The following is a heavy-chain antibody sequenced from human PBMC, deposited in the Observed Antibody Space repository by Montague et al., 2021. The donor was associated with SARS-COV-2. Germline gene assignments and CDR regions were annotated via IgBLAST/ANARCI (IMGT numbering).Heavy chain of an antibody. CDR3: ARRVDRGIVGVPPAIDFHL. V-gene: IGHV4-39*01. CDR1: GGSISSRSDY. D-gene: IGHD2-2*02. CDR2: IYYSGST. J-gene: IGHJ1*01. Sequence: SETLSLTCTVSGGSISSRSDYWGWVRQPPGKGLEWIASIYYSGSTYYNSSLKSRVTISIDTSKNQFSLKLISVTAADTAMYYCARRVDRGIVGVPPAIDFHLWGQGTLVSVSS.